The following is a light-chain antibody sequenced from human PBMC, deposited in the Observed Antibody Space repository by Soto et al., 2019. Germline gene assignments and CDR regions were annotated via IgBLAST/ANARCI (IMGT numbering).Light chain of an antibody. CDR1: NSNIGGNY. J-gene: IGLJ3*02. Sequence: QSVLTQPPSASGTPGQRVTISCSGSNSNIGGNYVYWYQHLPGSTPKLLIYRHSQRPSGVPDRFSGSKSGTSASLAISGLRSEDEADYYCASWDASLSGVVFGGGTKLTVL. CDR3: ASWDASLSGVV. CDR2: RHS. V-gene: IGLV1-47*01.